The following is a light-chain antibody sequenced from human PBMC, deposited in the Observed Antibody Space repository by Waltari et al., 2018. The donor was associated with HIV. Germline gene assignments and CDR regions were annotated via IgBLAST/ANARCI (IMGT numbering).Light chain of an antibody. J-gene: IGLJ2*01. CDR2: RDT. Sequence: SSDLTQPPSVSVSPGQTARITGPGDAFPKHFASWYQQKTGQAPVLVIHRDTERPSGIPERFSGSSSGTTVTLTISGVQAEDEADYYCQSADTSASFMIFGGGARLTVL. CDR1: AFPKHF. V-gene: IGLV3-25*03. CDR3: QSADTSASFMI.